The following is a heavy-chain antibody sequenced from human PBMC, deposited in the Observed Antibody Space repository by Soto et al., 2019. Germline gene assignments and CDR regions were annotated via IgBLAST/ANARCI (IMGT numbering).Heavy chain of an antibody. J-gene: IGHJ4*02. D-gene: IGHD3-22*01. Sequence: EVQLLESGGGLVQPGGSLRLSCAASGFTFSSYAMSWVRQAPGKGLEWVSAISGSGGSTYYADSVKGRFTISRDNSKNTLYLQVNSLRAEDTAVYYCAKDRMIVVVILLDYWGQGTLVTVSS. CDR1: GFTFSSYA. CDR2: ISGSGGST. CDR3: AKDRMIVVVILLDY. V-gene: IGHV3-23*01.